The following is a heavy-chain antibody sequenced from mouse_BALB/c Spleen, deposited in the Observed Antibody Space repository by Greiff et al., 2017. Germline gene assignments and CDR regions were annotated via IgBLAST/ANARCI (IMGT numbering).Heavy chain of an antibody. Sequence: VQLQQSGPELVKPGASVKMSCKASGYTFTSYVMHWVKQKPGQGLEWIGYINPYNDGTKYNEKFKGKDTLTSDKTSSTAYMELSSMTSEDSAVYYCARRNYYDYGNAMDYWGQGTSVTVSS. CDR1: GYTFTSYV. V-gene: IGHV1-14*01. CDR2: INPYNDGT. CDR3: ARRNYYDYGNAMDY. D-gene: IGHD2-4*01. J-gene: IGHJ4*01.